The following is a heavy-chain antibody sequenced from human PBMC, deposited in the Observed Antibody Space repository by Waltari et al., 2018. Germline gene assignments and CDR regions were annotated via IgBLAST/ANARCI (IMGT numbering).Heavy chain of an antibody. CDR1: GFTFSSYW. V-gene: IGHV3-7*01. CDR3: GLSLAIQLGYWYFDL. CDR2: IKQDGSEK. D-gene: IGHD5-18*01. Sequence: EVQLVESGGGLVQPGGSLRLSCAASGFTFSSYWMSWVRQAPGKGLEWVANIKQDGSEKYYVDSVKGRFTISRDNAKNSLYLQMNSLRAEDTAVYYCGLSLAIQLGYWYFDLWGRGTLVTVSS. J-gene: IGHJ2*01.